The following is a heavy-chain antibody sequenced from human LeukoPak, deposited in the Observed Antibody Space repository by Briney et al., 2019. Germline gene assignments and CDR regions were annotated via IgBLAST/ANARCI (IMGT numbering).Heavy chain of an antibody. D-gene: IGHD4-17*01. CDR2: IYHSGST. Sequence: PSETLSLTCTVSDGSISSSDYYWGWIRQPPGKGLEWIGEIYHSGSTNYNPSLKSRVTISVDKSKNQFSLKLSSVTAADTAVYYCARGGDYGDPKLPDYWGQGTLVTVSS. CDR3: ARGGDYGDPKLPDY. V-gene: IGHV4-39*07. CDR1: DGSISSSDYY. J-gene: IGHJ4*02.